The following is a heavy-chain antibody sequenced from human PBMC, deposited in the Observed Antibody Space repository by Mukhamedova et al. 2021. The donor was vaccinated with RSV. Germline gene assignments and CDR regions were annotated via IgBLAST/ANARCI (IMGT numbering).Heavy chain of an antibody. D-gene: IGHD7-27*01. CDR2: ISGSGGST. J-gene: IGHJ4*02. Sequence: GLEWVSAISGSGGSTYYADSVKGRFTISRDNSKNTLYRQMNSLRAEDTAVYYCAKDPGDRDYFDYWGQGTLVTVSS. CDR3: AKDPGDRDYFDY. V-gene: IGHV3-23*01.